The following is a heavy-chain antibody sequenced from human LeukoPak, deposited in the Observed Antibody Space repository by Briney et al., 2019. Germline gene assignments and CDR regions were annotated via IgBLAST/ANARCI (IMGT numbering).Heavy chain of an antibody. J-gene: IGHJ4*02. CDR2: ISSSSSYI. CDR1: GFTFSSYS. CDR3: SREPRFDDFWSGYCDY. D-gene: IGHD3-3*01. V-gene: IGHV3-21*01. Sequence: GGSLRLSCAASGFTFSSYSMNWVRQAPGKGLEGVSSISSSSSYIYYADSVKGRFTISRDNAKNSLYLQMNSLRAQDTAVYYCSREPRFDDFWSGYCDYWGQGTLVTVSS.